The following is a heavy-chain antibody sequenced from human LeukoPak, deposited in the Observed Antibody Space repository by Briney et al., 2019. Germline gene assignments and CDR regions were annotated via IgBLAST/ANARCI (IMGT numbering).Heavy chain of an antibody. CDR3: ARAPSEMGGYYPEYFRH. J-gene: IGHJ1*01. D-gene: IGHD3-22*01. CDR1: GFTFSSYW. V-gene: IGHV3-74*01. Sequence: GGSLRLSCAASGFTFSSYWMASVRQAPGKGLVRVSRIQSEGSTNYADSVKGRFTISRDNTQNTVSLQMSSLRAEDTGVYYCARAPSEMGGYYPEYFRHGGEGTLVTVS. CDR2: IQSEGST.